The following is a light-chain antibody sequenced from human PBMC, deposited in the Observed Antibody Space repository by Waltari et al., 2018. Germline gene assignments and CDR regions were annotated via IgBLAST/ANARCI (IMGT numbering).Light chain of an antibody. CDR2: DVS. CDR3: CSYAGSSKV. V-gene: IGLV2-23*02. J-gene: IGLJ3*02. CDR1: SSDVCGYNY. Sequence: QSALTQPASVSGSPGQSITISCTGTSSDVCGYNYVSWYQQHPGKAPKLMIYDVSKRPSGVSNRFSGSKSGNTASLTISGLQAEDEADYYCCSYAGSSKVFGGGTKLTVL.